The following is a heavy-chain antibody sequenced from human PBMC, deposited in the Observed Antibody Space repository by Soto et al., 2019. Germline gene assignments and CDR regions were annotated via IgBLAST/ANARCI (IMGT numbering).Heavy chain of an antibody. V-gene: IGHV4-34*01. CDR1: GGSFSGYY. Sequence: SETLSLTCAVYGGSFSGYYWSWIRQPPGKGLEWIGEINQSGSTNYNPSLKSRVTISVDTSKNQFSLKLSSVTAADTAVYYCARTYSSSWSPFDYWGQGTLVTVAS. J-gene: IGHJ4*02. CDR3: ARTYSSSWSPFDY. D-gene: IGHD6-13*01. CDR2: INQSGST.